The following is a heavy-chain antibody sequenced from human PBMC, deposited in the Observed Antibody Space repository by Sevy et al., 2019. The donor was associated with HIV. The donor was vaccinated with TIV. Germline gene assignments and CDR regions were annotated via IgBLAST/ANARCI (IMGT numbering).Heavy chain of an antibody. Sequence: SETLSLTCTVSGPSIRDSSYYWAWIRQPPGKGREWMGNIYSYGETYYNSSLKSRVTISVDTSKNQFSLALTSVTAAETAIYFCARSMEQQLDAFDIWGQGTMVTVSS. D-gene: IGHD6-13*01. V-gene: IGHV4-39*01. J-gene: IGHJ3*02. CDR2: IYSYGET. CDR3: ARSMEQQLDAFDI. CDR1: GPSIRDSSYY.